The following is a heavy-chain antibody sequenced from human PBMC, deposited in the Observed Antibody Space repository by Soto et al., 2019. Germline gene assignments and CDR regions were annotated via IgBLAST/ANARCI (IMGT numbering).Heavy chain of an antibody. Sequence: PSETLSLTCTVSGGSMIAYYWNWMRQPPGKGLQWIGYTYYSGSTTYNPSLKGRVTISVDSSKNQLSLKLDSVTPADTAVYYCARVRGTAGKRYFDYWGPGTLVTVSS. J-gene: IGHJ4*02. CDR2: TYYSGST. CDR1: GGSMIAYY. CDR3: ARVRGTAGKRYFDY. D-gene: IGHD6-13*01. V-gene: IGHV4-59*01.